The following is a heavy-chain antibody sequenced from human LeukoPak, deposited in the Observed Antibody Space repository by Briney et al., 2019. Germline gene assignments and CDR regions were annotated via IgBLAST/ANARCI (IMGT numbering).Heavy chain of an antibody. CDR2: ISAYNGNT. D-gene: IGHD3-22*01. J-gene: IGHJ4*02. V-gene: IGHV1-18*01. CDR3: ARVQEFDSSGYYYAQFDY. CDR1: GYTFTSYG. Sequence: ASVKVSCKASGYTFTSYGISWVRQAPGQGLEWMGWISAYNGNTNYAQKLQGRVTMTTDTSTSTAYMELRGLRSDDTAVYYCARVQEFDSSGYYYAQFDYWGQGTLVTVSS.